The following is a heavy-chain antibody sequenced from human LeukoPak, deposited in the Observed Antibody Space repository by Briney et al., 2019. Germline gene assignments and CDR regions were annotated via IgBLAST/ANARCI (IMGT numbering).Heavy chain of an antibody. V-gene: IGHV3-48*03. CDR2: ISSGGSYI. Sequence: GSLTLYCTASGFAFSIYEMEWVGQAQGKGLEWVSYISSGGSYIQYADSVKGQITISSDNAEKSLFLQMNSLRDEDTAVYYGARDPGYSSTGVDAFDIWGRGTMVTVSS. D-gene: IGHD6-13*01. J-gene: IGHJ3*02. CDR3: ARDPGYSSTGVDAFDI. CDR1: GFAFSIYE.